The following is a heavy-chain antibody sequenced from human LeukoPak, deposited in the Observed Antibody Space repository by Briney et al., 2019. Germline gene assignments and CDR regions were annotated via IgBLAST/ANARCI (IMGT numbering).Heavy chain of an antibody. Sequence: GGYLSLSAAASGFTFSNYAMHWDRPAPGKGLEWVAVVSYDGSDKYYADSVKGRFTSSRDNSKNTLYLQMNSLRPEDTAVYYCARGWGRRYSSGWYGDFDYWGQGTLVTVSS. CDR3: ARGWGRRYSSGWYGDFDY. V-gene: IGHV3-30-3*01. CDR1: GFTFSNYA. D-gene: IGHD6-19*01. CDR2: VSYDGSDK. J-gene: IGHJ4*02.